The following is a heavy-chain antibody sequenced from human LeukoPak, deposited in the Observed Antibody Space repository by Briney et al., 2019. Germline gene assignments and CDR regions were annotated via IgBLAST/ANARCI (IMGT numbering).Heavy chain of an antibody. CDR3: AKARLWFGELDY. D-gene: IGHD3-10*01. V-gene: IGHV3-23*01. CDR2: ISGSGGST. J-gene: IGHJ4*02. Sequence: PGGSLRLSCPALGFPFSSYAMSWSRQAPGKGLKWVSAISGSGGSTYYADSVKGRFTISRDNSKNTLYLQMNSLRAEDTAVYYCAKARLWFGELDYWGQGTLVTVSS. CDR1: GFPFSSYA.